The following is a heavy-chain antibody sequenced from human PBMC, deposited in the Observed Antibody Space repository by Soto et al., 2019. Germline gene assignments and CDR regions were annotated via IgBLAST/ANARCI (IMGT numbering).Heavy chain of an antibody. CDR3: ARGVAPPTGYYYYYYMDV. CDR1: GGSFSGYY. V-gene: IGHV4-34*01. D-gene: IGHD5-12*01. J-gene: IGHJ6*03. Sequence: SETLSLTCAVYGGSFSGYYWSWIRQPPGKELEWIGEINHSGSTNYNPSLKSRVTISVDTSKNQFSLKLSSVTAADTAVYYCARGVAPPTGYYYYYYMDVWGKGTTVTVSS. CDR2: INHSGST.